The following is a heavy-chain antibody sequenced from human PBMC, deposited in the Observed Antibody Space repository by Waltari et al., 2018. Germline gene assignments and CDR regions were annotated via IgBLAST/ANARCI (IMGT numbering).Heavy chain of an antibody. V-gene: IGHV1-69*12. Sequence: QVQLVQSGAEVKKPGSSAKVSCKASGGTFSSYAISWVRQAPGQGLEWMGGIIPIFGTANYAQKFQGRVTITADESTSTAYMELSSLRSEDTAVYYCVVVIARSGAFDIWGQGTMVTVSS. J-gene: IGHJ3*02. D-gene: IGHD2-21*01. CDR1: GGTFSSYA. CDR3: VVVIARSGAFDI. CDR2: IIPIFGTA.